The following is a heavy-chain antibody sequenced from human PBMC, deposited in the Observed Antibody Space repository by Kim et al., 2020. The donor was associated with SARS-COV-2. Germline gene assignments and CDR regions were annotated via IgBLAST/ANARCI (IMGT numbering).Heavy chain of an antibody. CDR1: GGSISSSSYY. J-gene: IGHJ3*02. V-gene: IGHV4-39*01. Sequence: SETLSLTCTVSGGSISSSSYYWGWIRQPPGKGLEWIGSIYYSGSTYYNPSLKSRVTISVDTSKNQFSLKLSSVTAADTAVYYCASPGNYYGSGDLEASALDIWGQGIMVTVSS. CDR2: IYYSGST. D-gene: IGHD3-10*01. CDR3: ASPGNYYGSGDLEASALDI.